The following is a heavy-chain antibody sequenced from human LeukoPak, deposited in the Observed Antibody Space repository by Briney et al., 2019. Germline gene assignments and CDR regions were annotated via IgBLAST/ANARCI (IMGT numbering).Heavy chain of an antibody. J-gene: IGHJ4*02. CDR1: GGSISSRSNY. CDR3: ARDGGRLGATFN. CDR2: ISYSGST. D-gene: IGHD1-26*01. Sequence: SETLSLTCTVSGGSISSRSNYWGWIRQPPGKGLEWIGSISYSGSTYYNPSLKSRATISVDTSKSQFSLKLSSVTAADTAVYYCARDGGRLGATFNWGQGTLVTVSS. V-gene: IGHV4-39*07.